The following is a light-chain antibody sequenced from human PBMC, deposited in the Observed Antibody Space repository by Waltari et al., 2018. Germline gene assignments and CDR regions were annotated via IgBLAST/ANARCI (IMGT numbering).Light chain of an antibody. J-gene: IGKJ2*01. CDR1: QRPLHRNGKTF. V-gene: IGKV2-28*01. CDR2: LGS. Sequence: DIVMTQSPLSLPVTPGEPSSLSFRSSQRPLHRNGKTFFVWCLQKPGQSPQVLIYLGSHRASGVPDRFSGSDSGTDFTLKISRVEAEDVGVYYCMQGLQIPYTFGQGTKLEIK. CDR3: MQGLQIPYT.